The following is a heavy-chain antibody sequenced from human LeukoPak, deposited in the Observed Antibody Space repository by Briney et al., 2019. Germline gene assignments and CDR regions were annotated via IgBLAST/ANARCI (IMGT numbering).Heavy chain of an antibody. V-gene: IGHV1-18*01. CDR1: GYTFTSYG. D-gene: IGHD6-19*01. CDR3: ARAEPYSSGWYFFDY. Sequence: ASVKVSCKASGYTFTSYGISWVRQAPGQGLEWMGWISAYNGNTNYAQKLQGRVTMTTDTSTSTAYMELRSLRSDDTAVYYCARAEPYSSGWYFFDYWGQGTLVTVSS. CDR2: ISAYNGNT. J-gene: IGHJ4*02.